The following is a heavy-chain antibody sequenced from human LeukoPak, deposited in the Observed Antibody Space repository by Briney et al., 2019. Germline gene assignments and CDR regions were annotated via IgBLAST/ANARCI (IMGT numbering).Heavy chain of an antibody. CDR2: IYYSGST. CDR1: GGSISSYY. D-gene: IGHD3-22*01. Sequence: SETLSLTCTVSGGSISSYYWSWIRQPPGKGLEWIGYIYYSGSTNYNPSLKSRVTVSVDTSKNQFSLKLSSVTAADTAVYYCARDGDYYDSSGYSWFDPWGQGTLVTVSS. V-gene: IGHV4-59*01. J-gene: IGHJ5*02. CDR3: ARDGDYYDSSGYSWFDP.